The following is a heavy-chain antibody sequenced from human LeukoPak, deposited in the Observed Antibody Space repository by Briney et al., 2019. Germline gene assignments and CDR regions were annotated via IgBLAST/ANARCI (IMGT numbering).Heavy chain of an antibody. CDR1: GYTFTSYG. J-gene: IGHJ6*02. Sequence: GASVKVSCKASGYTFTSYGISWVRQAPGQGLEWMGGIIPIFGTANYAQKFQGRVTITADESTSTAYMELSSLRSEDTAVYYCARVPRPGELFSTYYYYGMDVWGQGTTVTVSS. CDR3: ARVPRPGELFSTYYYYGMDV. D-gene: IGHD3-10*01. V-gene: IGHV1-69*13. CDR2: IIPIFGTA.